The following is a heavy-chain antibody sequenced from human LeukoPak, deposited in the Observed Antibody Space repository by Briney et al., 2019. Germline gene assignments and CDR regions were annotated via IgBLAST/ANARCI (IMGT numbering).Heavy chain of an antibody. Sequence: GESLKISCKGSGNSFTSHWLGWVRQMPGKGLEWMGIINPGDSGTRYSPSFQGQVTISADKSINTAYLQWSSLEASDTAMYYCARLDSSGFYYSNYWGQGTLVTVSS. CDR3: ARLDSSGFYYSNY. CDR1: GNSFTSHW. V-gene: IGHV5-51*01. J-gene: IGHJ4*02. CDR2: INPGDSGT. D-gene: IGHD3-22*01.